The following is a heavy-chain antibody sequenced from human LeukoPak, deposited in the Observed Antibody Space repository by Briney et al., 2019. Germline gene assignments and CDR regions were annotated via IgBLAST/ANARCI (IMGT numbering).Heavy chain of an antibody. Sequence: GGSLRLSCAVSGFTFSDHYMDWFRQAPGKGLEWVGRMRNKAKGYTTEYAASVKGRFTISRDDSKNSLYLQMNSLKTEDTAVYYCARGFNGLDSKVGENWGQGTLVTVSS. D-gene: IGHD1-26*01. CDR3: ARGFNGLDSKVGEN. CDR2: MRNKAKGYTT. J-gene: IGHJ4*02. CDR1: GFTFSDHY. V-gene: IGHV3-72*01.